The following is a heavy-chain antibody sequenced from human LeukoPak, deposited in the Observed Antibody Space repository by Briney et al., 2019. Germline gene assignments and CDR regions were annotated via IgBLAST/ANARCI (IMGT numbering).Heavy chain of an antibody. J-gene: IGHJ4*02. CDR1: GYTFTSYY. V-gene: IGHV1-46*01. D-gene: IGHD3-10*01. CDR2: INPSGGST. Sequence: ASVKVSCKASGYTFTSYYMHWVRQAPGQGLEWMGIINPSGGSTSYAQKFQGRVSMTRDMSTSTVYMELSSLRSDDTAVYYCARGRGWAAWFGESGARESDYWGQGTLVTVSS. CDR3: ARGRGWAAWFGESGARESDY.